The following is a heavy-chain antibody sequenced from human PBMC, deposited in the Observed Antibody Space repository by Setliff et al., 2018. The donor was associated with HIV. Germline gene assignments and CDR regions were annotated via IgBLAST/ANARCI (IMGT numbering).Heavy chain of an antibody. CDR1: SGSMTSTGYY. CDR3: ARGRGESRTNYFDY. Sequence: KPSETLSLTCTVSSGSMTSTGYYWGWIRQPPGQGLEWIGSIYYSGRTYYKPSLESRFTISRDGARNSLYLQMNSLRDEDTAVYYCARGRGESRTNYFDYWGQGTLVTVSS. J-gene: IGHJ4*02. V-gene: IGHV4-39*07. CDR2: IYYSGRT.